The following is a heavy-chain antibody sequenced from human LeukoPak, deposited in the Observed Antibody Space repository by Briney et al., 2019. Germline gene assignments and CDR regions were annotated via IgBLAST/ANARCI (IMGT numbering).Heavy chain of an antibody. CDR1: GYSISSGYY. CDR3: ARVRSSIADRPVDY. V-gene: IGHV4-38-2*02. J-gene: IGHJ4*02. D-gene: IGHD6-6*01. Sequence: SETLSLTCTVSGYSISSGYYWGWIRQPPGKGLEWIGSIYHSGSTYYNPSLKSRVTISVDTSKNQFSLKLSSVTAADTAVYYCARVRSSIADRPVDYWGQGTLVTVSS. CDR2: IYHSGST.